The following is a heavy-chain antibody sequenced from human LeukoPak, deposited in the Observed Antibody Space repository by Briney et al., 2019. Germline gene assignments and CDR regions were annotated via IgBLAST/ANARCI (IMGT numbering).Heavy chain of an antibody. CDR1: GGSISSGGYY. D-gene: IGHD3-10*01. J-gene: IGHJ4*02. CDR2: IYYSGST. CDR3: ARALYYYGSGSYRYFDY. V-gene: IGHV4-31*03. Sequence: SETLSLTCTVSGGSISSGGYYWSWIRQHPGKGLEWIGYIYYSGSTYYNPSFKSRVTISVDTSKNQFSLKLSSVTAADTAVYYCARALYYYGSGSYRYFDYWGQGTLVTVPS.